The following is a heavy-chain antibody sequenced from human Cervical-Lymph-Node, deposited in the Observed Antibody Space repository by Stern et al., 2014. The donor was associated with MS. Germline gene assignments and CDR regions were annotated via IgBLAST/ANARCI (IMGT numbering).Heavy chain of an antibody. V-gene: IGHV4-31*03. D-gene: IGHD6-13*01. CDR2: IHRSGST. J-gene: IGHJ4*02. Sequence: VQLVESGPGLVKPSQTLSLICTVSGGSINNGSYYWNWIRQHPGKGLEWIGSIHRSGSTYYNPSLKSRVTISLDTSKNHFSVNLASVTAADTAVYYCAREGARGAAGSWGQGTLVTVSS. CDR1: GGSINNGSYY. CDR3: AREGARGAAGS.